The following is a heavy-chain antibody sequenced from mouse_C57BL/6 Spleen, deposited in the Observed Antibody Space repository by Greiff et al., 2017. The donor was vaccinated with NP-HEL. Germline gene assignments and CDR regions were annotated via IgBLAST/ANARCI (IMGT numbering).Heavy chain of an antibody. CDR3: ARSGGLRQGFAY. D-gene: IGHD2-4*01. V-gene: IGHV1-64*01. CDR2: IHPNSGST. J-gene: IGHJ3*01. Sequence: QVQLQQPGAELVKPGASVKLSCKASGYTFTSYWMHWVKQRPGQGLEWIGMIHPNSGSTNYNEKFKSKATLTVDKSSSTAYMQLSSLTSEDSAVYYCARSGGLRQGFAYWGQGTLVTVSA. CDR1: GYTFTSYW.